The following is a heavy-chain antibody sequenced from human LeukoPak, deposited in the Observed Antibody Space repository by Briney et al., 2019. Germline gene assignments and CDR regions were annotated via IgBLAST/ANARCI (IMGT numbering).Heavy chain of an antibody. Sequence: SVKVSCKASGGTFSSYAISWVRQAPGQGLEWMGRIIPILGTETYAQKFQGRVTITADKSTSTVYMELSSLRSEDTAVYYCATGAQRGYSSTWPLLVDYWGQGTLVTVSS. V-gene: IGHV1-69*04. CDR2: IIPILGTE. D-gene: IGHD6-13*01. J-gene: IGHJ4*02. CDR3: ATGAQRGYSSTWPLLVDY. CDR1: GGTFSSYA.